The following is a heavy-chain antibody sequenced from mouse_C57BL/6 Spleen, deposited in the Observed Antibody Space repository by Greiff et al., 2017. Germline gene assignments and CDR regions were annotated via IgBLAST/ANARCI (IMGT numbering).Heavy chain of an antibody. CDR3: ARGGYCYYWFAY. Sequence: EVQLQQSGPGLVKPSPSLSLTCSVTGYSITSGYYWNWIRQFPGNKLEWMGYISYDGSNNYNPSLKNRISITRDTSKNQLFLKLNSVTTEDTATYYCARGGYCYYWFAYWGQGTLVTASA. CDR1: GYSITSGYY. CDR2: ISYDGSN. J-gene: IGHJ3*01. V-gene: IGHV3-6*01. D-gene: IGHD2-12*01.